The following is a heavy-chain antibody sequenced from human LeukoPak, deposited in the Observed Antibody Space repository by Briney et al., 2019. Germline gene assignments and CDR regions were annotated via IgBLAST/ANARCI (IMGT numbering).Heavy chain of an antibody. CDR1: GGSISSSSYY. V-gene: IGHV4-39*07. Sequence: SETLSLTCTVSGGSISSSSYYWGWIRQPPGKGLEWIGSIYYSGSTYYNPSLKSRVTISVDTSKNQFSLKLSSVTAADTAVYYCARDSSRDYVWGSYRLTYFDYWGQGTLVTVSS. CDR3: ARDSSRDYVWGSYRLTYFDY. D-gene: IGHD3-16*02. CDR2: IYYSGST. J-gene: IGHJ4*02.